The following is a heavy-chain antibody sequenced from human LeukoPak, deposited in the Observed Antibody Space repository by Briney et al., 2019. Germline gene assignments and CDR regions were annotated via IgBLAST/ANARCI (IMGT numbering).Heavy chain of an antibody. CDR1: GFTFSNFW. V-gene: IGHV3-7*01. J-gene: IGHJ3*01. D-gene: IGHD2-21*01. Sequence: GGSLRLSCAASGFTFSNFWMSWVRQAPGKGLEWVGNIKRDGSDIYYLGSVRGRFTISRDNAKESLYLQMSSLKAADTAMYYCARDPGVSGDWGTFDLWGQGTMVTVSS. CDR2: IKRDGSDI. CDR3: ARDPGVSGDWGTFDL.